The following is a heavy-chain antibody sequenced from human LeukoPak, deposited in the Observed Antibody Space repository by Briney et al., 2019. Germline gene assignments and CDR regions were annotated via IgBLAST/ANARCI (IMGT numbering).Heavy chain of an antibody. D-gene: IGHD6-19*01. V-gene: IGHV3-30-3*01. J-gene: IGHJ5*02. CDR3: ATYSSGRQAWFDP. CDR1: GFTFSSYA. Sequence: GGSLRLSCAASGFTFSSYAMHWVRQAPGKGLEWVAVISYDGSNKYYADSVKGRFTISRDNSKNTLYLQMNSLRAEDTAVYYCATYSSGRQAWFDPWGQGTLVTVSS. CDR2: ISYDGSNK.